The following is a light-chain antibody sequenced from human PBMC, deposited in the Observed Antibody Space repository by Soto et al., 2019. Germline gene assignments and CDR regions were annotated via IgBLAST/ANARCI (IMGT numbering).Light chain of an antibody. V-gene: IGKV3-20*01. Sequence: EIVLTQSPGTLSLSPGERATLSCRASQSVSSSLAWYQQETGQAPRLLISGASSRATGIPDRFSGSGSETDFTLTISRLEPEDFALYYCQQYGGSPITFGQGTRLEIK. CDR3: QQYGGSPIT. CDR1: QSVSSS. J-gene: IGKJ5*01. CDR2: GAS.